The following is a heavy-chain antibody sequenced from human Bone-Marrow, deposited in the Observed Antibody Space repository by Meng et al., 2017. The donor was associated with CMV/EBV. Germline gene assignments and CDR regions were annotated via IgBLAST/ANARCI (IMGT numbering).Heavy chain of an antibody. D-gene: IGHD6-13*01. V-gene: IGHV3-74*01. CDR2: INSDGSST. CDR3: AREGGYGGFDP. CDR1: GFTFSSSW. Sequence: SCEASGFTFSSSWMHWVRQAPGKGLVWVSRINSDGSSTSYADSVKGRFTISRDNAKNTLYLQMNSLRAEDTAVYYCAREGGYGGFDPWGQGTLVTVSS. J-gene: IGHJ5*02.